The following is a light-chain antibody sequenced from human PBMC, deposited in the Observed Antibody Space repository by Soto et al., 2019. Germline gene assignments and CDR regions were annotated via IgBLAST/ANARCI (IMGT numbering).Light chain of an antibody. CDR3: QQYNNWPRT. CDR2: GAS. Sequence: EIVFTQSPATLSLSPVERATLSCMASQSVSSDLAWYHQKPGQAPRLLIYGASTRATGIPARFSGSGSGTEFTLTINSLQSEDFAVYYCQQYNNWPRTCGQGTKGDIK. V-gene: IGKV3-15*01. CDR1: QSVSSD. J-gene: IGKJ1*01.